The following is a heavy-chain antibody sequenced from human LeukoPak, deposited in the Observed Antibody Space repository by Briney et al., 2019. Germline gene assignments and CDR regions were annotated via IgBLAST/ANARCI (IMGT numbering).Heavy chain of an antibody. V-gene: IGHV3-23*01. D-gene: IGHD3-10*01. CDR1: GFTFSSYS. CDR3: AKWLGGWFLSSMYFFDY. J-gene: IGHJ4*02. Sequence: GGSLRLSCAASGFTFSSYSMNWVRQAPGKGLEWVSDISGSGGSTYYADSVKGRFTISRDNSKNTLYLQMNSLRAEDTAVYYCAKWLGGWFLSSMYFFDYWGQGTLVTVSS. CDR2: ISGSGGST.